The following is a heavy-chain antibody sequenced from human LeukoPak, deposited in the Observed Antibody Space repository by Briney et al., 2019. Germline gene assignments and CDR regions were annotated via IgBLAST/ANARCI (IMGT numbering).Heavy chain of an antibody. J-gene: IGHJ5*02. CDR2: VYTSGSP. V-gene: IGHV4-4*07. D-gene: IGHD3-22*01. CDR3: ARGRYYDSSAYYQVDWFDP. Sequence: SETLSLTCTVSGGSISDYFWSWIRQPAGKGLEWIGRVYTSGSPNYNPSLKSQVTLSVDTSKNQFSLKLRSVTAADTAVYYCARGRYYDSSAYYQVDWFDPWGQGTLVTVSS. CDR1: GGSISDYF.